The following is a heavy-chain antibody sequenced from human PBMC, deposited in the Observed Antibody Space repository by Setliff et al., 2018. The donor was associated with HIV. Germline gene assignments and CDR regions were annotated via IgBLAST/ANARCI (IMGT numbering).Heavy chain of an antibody. CDR2: INHSGST. J-gene: IGHJ5*02. Sequence: PSETLSLTCAVYGGSFSGYYWSWIRQPPGKGLEWIGEINHSGSTNYNPSLKSRVTISVDTSKNQFSLKLYSVTAADTAAYYCARRGIWFGLNELSGRHWFDPWGQGTLVTVSS. CDR3: ARRGIWFGLNELSGRHWFDP. V-gene: IGHV4-34*01. CDR1: GGSFSGYY. D-gene: IGHD3-10*01.